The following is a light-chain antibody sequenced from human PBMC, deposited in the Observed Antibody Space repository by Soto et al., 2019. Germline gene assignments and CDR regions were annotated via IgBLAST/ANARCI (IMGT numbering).Light chain of an antibody. CDR2: GNT. CDR3: LSFDSSLSVV. Sequence: QSALAQPPSVSGAPGQRVTISCTGSSSNIGAGYDVHWYQQLPGRAPKLLIYGNTNRPSGVPDRFSGSKSGTSASLAITGLQAEDEDDYYCLSFDSSLSVVFGGGTQLTVL. V-gene: IGLV1-40*01. J-gene: IGLJ2*01. CDR1: SSNIGAGYD.